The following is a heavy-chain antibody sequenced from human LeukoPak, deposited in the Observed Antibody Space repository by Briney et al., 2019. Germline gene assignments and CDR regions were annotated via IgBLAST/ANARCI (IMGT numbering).Heavy chain of an antibody. Sequence: GGSLRLSCAASGFTFSSYGMSWVRQAPGKGLEWVSAISGSGGSTYYADSVKGRFTISRDNSKNTLYLQMNSLRAEDTAVYYCAKAFYGSGSYNDYWGQGTLVTVSS. V-gene: IGHV3-23*01. J-gene: IGHJ4*02. CDR1: GFTFSSYG. CDR2: ISGSGGST. CDR3: AKAFYGSGSYNDY. D-gene: IGHD3-10*01.